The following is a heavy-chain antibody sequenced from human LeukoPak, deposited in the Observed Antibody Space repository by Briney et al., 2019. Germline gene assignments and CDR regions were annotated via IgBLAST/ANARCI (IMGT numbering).Heavy chain of an antibody. Sequence: ASVKVSCKASGYTFTGYYIHWVRQAPGQGLEWMGWTSPNSGDTNYAQKFQGRVTLTRDTSISTAYMELSRLRSDDTAVYYCAGGSGDYSPDYWGQGTLVTVSS. CDR2: TSPNSGDT. D-gene: IGHD3-22*01. J-gene: IGHJ4*02. CDR1: GYTFTGYY. V-gene: IGHV1-2*02. CDR3: AGGSGDYSPDY.